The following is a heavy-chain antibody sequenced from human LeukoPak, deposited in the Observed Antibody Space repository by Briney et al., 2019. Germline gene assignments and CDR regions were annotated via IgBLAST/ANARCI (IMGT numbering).Heavy chain of an antibody. Sequence: SETLSLTCAVYGGSFSGYYWSWIRQPPGKGLEWIGEINHSGSTNYNPSLKSRVTISVDTSKNQFSLKLSSVTAADTAVYYCARDGAMVRGVRRFDYWGQGTLVTVSS. CDR3: ARDGAMVRGVRRFDY. CDR2: INHSGST. CDR1: GGSFSGYY. J-gene: IGHJ4*02. V-gene: IGHV4-34*01. D-gene: IGHD3-10*01.